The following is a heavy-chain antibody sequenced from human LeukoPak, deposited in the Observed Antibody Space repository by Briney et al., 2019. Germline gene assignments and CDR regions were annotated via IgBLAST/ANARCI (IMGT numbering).Heavy chain of an antibody. J-gene: IGHJ4*02. CDR2: ISGSGGST. D-gene: IGHD1-7*01. CDR3: ARDYPIHNWNSAARVGY. V-gene: IGHV3-23*01. CDR1: GFTFSSYA. Sequence: GGSLRLSCAASGFTFSSYAMSWVRQAPGKGLEWVSAISGSGGSTYYADSVKGRFTISRDNSKNTLYLQMNSLRAEDTAVYYCARDYPIHNWNSAARVGYWGQGTLVTVSS.